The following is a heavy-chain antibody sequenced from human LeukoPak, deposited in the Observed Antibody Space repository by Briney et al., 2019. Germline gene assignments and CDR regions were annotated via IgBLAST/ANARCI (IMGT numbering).Heavy chain of an antibody. D-gene: IGHD6-19*01. Sequence: GGSLRLSCAASGFTFSSYSMNWVRQAPGKGLEWVSSISSSSSYIYYADSVKGRFTISRDNAKNSLYLQMNSLRAEDTAVYYCARVQSSGWYEIDYWGQGTLVTVSS. V-gene: IGHV3-21*01. CDR2: ISSSSSYI. J-gene: IGHJ4*02. CDR3: ARVQSSGWYEIDY. CDR1: GFTFSSYS.